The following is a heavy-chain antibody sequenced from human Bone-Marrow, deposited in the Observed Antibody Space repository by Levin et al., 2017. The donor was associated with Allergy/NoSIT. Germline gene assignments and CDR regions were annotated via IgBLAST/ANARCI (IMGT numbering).Heavy chain of an antibody. CDR1: GGSFSGYY. J-gene: IGHJ4*02. CDR3: ARGYDILTGRDY. CDR2: INHSGST. Sequence: SSETLSLTCAVYGGSFSGYYWSWIRQPPGKGLEWIGEINHSGSTNYNPSLKSRVTISVDTSKNQFSLKLSSVTAADTAVYYCARGYDILTGRDYWGQGTLVTVSS. D-gene: IGHD3-9*01. V-gene: IGHV4-34*01.